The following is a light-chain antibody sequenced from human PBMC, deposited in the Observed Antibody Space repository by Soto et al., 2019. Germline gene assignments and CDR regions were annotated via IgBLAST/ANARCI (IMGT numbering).Light chain of an antibody. J-gene: IGKJ3*01. CDR2: GAS. Sequence: EILMTQSPSTLSVSPGARATLSCRTSQSVSRKLAWYQQKPGQAPRLLIYGASTRATGIPARFSGSGSGTEFTLIISSLQYEDFAVYYCQQYNNWPPVTFGPGTKVDIK. CDR3: QQYNNWPPVT. CDR1: QSVSRK. V-gene: IGKV3-15*01.